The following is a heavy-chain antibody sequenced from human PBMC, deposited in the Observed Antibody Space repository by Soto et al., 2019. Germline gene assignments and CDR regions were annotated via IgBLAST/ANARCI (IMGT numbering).Heavy chain of an antibody. CDR3: ARDKAQHRRFYGCKWTGGMDV. V-gene: IGHV4-31*03. J-gene: IGHJ6*02. CDR1: GGSISSGGYY. D-gene: IGHD3-16*01. Sequence: QVQLQESGPGLVKPSQTLSLTCTVSGGSISSGGYYWSWIRQLPGKGLEWIGYIYYSGSTYYNPSLESRVTISVDTSKDHFSRTLSSVTDAYTVVSYCARDKAQHRRFYGCKWTGGMDVWGQGTTVTVSS. CDR2: IYYSGST.